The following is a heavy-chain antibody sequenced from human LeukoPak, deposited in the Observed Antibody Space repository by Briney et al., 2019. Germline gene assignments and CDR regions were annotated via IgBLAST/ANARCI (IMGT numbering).Heavy chain of an antibody. J-gene: IGHJ6*03. V-gene: IGHV3-23*01. CDR2: ISGGGGGT. D-gene: IGHD3-16*01. Sequence: GGSLRLSCAASGFTFSSYAMNWVRQAPGKGLEWVSAISGGGGGTYYADSVKGRFTISRDNSKNTLSLQMNSLRAEDTAVYFCANRGVSYFYMDVWGKGTTVTVSS. CDR1: GFTFSSYA. CDR3: ANRGVSYFYMDV.